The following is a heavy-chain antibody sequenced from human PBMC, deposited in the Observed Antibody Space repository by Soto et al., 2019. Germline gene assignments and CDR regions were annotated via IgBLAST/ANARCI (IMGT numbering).Heavy chain of an antibody. CDR1: GGSFSGYY. J-gene: IGHJ6*02. CDR2: INHSGST. Sequence: PSETLSLTCAVYGGSFSGYYWSWIRQPPGKGLEWIGEINHSGSTNYNPSLKSRVTISVDTSKNQFSLKLSSATAADTAVYYCARGLLRSYYYYGMDVWGQGTTVTVSS. CDR3: ARGLLRSYYYYGMDV. V-gene: IGHV4-34*01.